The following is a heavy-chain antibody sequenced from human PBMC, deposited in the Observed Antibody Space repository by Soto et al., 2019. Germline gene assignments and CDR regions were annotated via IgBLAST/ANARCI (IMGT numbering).Heavy chain of an antibody. CDR3: FSGSALYFGF. D-gene: IGHD1-26*01. Sequence: QVQLVQSGAEVKKPGSSVKVSCKASGGTFSSYAISWVRQAPGQGLEWMGGIIPIFGTANYAQKFQGRVTSTADEFTSTADMELSRLRSWDTAVYYCFSGSALYFGFCGQGTLVTVS. J-gene: IGHJ4*02. CDR1: GGTFSSYA. CDR2: IIPIFGTA. V-gene: IGHV1-69*01.